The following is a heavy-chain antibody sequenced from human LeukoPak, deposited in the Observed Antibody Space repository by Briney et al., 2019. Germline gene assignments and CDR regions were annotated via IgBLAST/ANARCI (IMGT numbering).Heavy chain of an antibody. J-gene: IGHJ4*02. Sequence: SETLSLTCTVSGGSTSSSSAYWGWIRQPPGKGLEWIGSGYYSKNTYYNPSLKSRVTISADTSKNQFSLTLGSVSATDTAVYYCVSPRGFSYGYFDYWGQGTLVTVSS. CDR2: GYYSKNT. V-gene: IGHV4-39*01. CDR3: VSPRGFSYGYFDY. CDR1: GGSTSSSSAY. D-gene: IGHD5-18*01.